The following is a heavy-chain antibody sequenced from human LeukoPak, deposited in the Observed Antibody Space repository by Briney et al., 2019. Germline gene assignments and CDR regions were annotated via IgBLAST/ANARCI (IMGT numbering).Heavy chain of an antibody. J-gene: IGHJ4*02. CDR3: ARTYAYDATGDRGH. CDR2: ISTSSSYI. D-gene: IGHD3-16*01. Sequence: GGSLRPSCAASGFTFSGSTMNWVRQAPGKGLEWVSFISTSSSYIYYADSVKGRFTISRDNAKNSLYLQMNSLRAEDTAVYYCARTYAYDATGDRGHWGQGTLVTVSS. V-gene: IGHV3-21*01. CDR1: GFTFSGST.